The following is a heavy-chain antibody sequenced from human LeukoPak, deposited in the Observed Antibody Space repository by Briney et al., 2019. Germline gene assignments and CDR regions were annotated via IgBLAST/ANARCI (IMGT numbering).Heavy chain of an antibody. CDR1: GFTFSSYW. J-gene: IGHJ3*02. D-gene: IGHD2-21*01. CDR2: IKQDGSEK. CDR3: AREIGAFDI. Sequence: GGSLRLSCAASGFTFSSYWVSWVRQAPGKGLEWVANIKQDGSEKYYVDSVKGRFTISRDNAKNSLYLQMNSLRAEDTAVYYCAREIGAFDIWGQGTMVTVSS. V-gene: IGHV3-7*01.